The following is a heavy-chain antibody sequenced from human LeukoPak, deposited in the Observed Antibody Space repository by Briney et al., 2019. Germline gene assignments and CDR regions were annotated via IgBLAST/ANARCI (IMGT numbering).Heavy chain of an antibody. Sequence: SVKVSCKASGGTFSSYAISWVRQAPGQGLEWMGRIIPILDIANYAQKFQGRVTITADKSTSTAYMELSSLRSEDTAVYYCARDKIAVAEIAHYYWGQGTLVTVSS. CDR1: GGTFSSYA. CDR3: ARDKIAVAEIAHYY. CDR2: IIPILDIA. J-gene: IGHJ4*02. V-gene: IGHV1-69*04. D-gene: IGHD6-19*01.